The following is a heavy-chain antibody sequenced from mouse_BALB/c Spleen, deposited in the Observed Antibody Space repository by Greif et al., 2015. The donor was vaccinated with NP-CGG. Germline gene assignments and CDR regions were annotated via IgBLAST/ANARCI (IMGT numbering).Heavy chain of an antibody. D-gene: IGHD1-1*01. Sequence: VQLQQSGAELAKPGASVKMSCKASGYTFTSYWMHWVKQRPGQGLEWIGYINPSTGYTEYNQKFKDKATLTADKSSSTAYMQLSSLTSEDSAVYYCATTVVATFVYWGQGTLVTVSA. J-gene: IGHJ3*01. CDR2: INPSTGYT. V-gene: IGHV1-7*01. CDR3: ATTVVATFVY. CDR1: GYTFTSYW.